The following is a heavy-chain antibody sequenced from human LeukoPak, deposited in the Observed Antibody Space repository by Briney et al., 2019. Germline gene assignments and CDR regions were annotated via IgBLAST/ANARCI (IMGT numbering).Heavy chain of an antibody. CDR3: ARGARASFDN. Sequence: PGGSLRLSCAASGFTLSSYAMHWVRHAPGRGLEYVSAIRGDGGNTDYANSVTGRVTISRDNLKNTVHIQMGSLRAEDMAVYYCARGARASFDNWGQGTLVTVSS. CDR1: GFTLSSYA. V-gene: IGHV3-64*01. J-gene: IGHJ4*02. CDR2: IRGDGGNT.